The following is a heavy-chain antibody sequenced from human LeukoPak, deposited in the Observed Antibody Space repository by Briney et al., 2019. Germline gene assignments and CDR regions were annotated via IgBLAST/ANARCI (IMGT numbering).Heavy chain of an antibody. Sequence: ASVKVSCKASGYTFTTYGISWVRQAPGQGLEWMGWISAYNGKADYAQRFQGRVTMTTDSSTSTAYMELRSLRSDDTAVYYCARLELAWSGDLFYGKKNWFDPWGQGTLVTVSS. CDR2: ISAYNGKA. D-gene: IGHD3-10*01. J-gene: IGHJ5*02. CDR1: GYTFTTYG. CDR3: ARLELAWSGDLFYGKKNWFDP. V-gene: IGHV1-18*01.